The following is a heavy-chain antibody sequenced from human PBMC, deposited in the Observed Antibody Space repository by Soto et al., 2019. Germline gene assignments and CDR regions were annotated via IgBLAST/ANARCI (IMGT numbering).Heavy chain of an antibody. CDR1: GFTFSSYA. D-gene: IGHD5-18*01. CDR3: AKRFSQEKKYSHQGIDY. CDR2: ISGSGGST. V-gene: IGHV3-23*01. Sequence: EVQLLESGGGLVQPGGSLRLSCAASGFTFSSYAMSWVRQAPGKGLEWVSAISGSGGSTYYADSVKGRFTISRDNSKNTLYLQMNSLRAEDTAVYYCAKRFSQEKKYSHQGIDYWGQGTLVTVSS. J-gene: IGHJ4*02.